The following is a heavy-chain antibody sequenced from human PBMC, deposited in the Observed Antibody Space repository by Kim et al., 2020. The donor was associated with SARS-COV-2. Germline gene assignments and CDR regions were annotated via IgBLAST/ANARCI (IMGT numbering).Heavy chain of an antibody. J-gene: IGHJ6*02. V-gene: IGHV3-30*18. CDR1: GFTFSSYA. CDR3: AKTSGGCYYYGMVV. Sequence: GGSLRLSCAASGFTFSSYAMHWVRQAPGKGLEWVAVISYDGSNKYYADSVKGRFTISRDNSKNTLYLQMNSLRAEDTAVYYCAKTSGGCYYYGMVVWVQG. D-gene: IGHD2-15*01. CDR2: ISYDGSNK.